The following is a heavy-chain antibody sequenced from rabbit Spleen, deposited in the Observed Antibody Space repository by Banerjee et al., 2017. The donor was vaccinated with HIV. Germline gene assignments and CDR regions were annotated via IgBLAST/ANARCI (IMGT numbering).Heavy chain of an antibody. CDR1: GFDFSSSYY. V-gene: IGHV1S45*01. Sequence: QEQLVESGGGLVQPEGSLTLTCKASGFDFSSSYYMCWVRQAPGKGPEWIACIYAGDGSTYYASWVNGRFTISKTSSTTVTLQMPSLTAADTATYFCARAGYAGAYDYGVYKLWGPGTLVTVS. D-gene: IGHD4-2*01. CDR3: ARAGYAGAYDYGVYKL. J-gene: IGHJ6*01. CDR2: IYAGDGST.